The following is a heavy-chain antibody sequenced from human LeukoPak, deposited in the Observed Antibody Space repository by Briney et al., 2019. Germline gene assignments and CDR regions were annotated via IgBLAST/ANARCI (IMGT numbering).Heavy chain of an antibody. Sequence: GGSLRLSCAASGFIFSTYSMNWVRQAPGKGLEWVSYISSSSNPIYYADSVKGRFTISRDNAKKSLFLQMNSLRAEDTTVYYCARGGYCSSTSCLDDAFDIWGQGTMVTVSS. CDR2: ISSSSNPI. CDR3: ARGGYCSSTSCLDDAFDI. CDR1: GFIFSTYS. J-gene: IGHJ3*02. D-gene: IGHD2-2*01. V-gene: IGHV3-48*04.